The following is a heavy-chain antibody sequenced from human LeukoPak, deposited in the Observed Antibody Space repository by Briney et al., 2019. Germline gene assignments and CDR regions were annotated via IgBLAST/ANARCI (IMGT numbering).Heavy chain of an antibody. CDR3: ARDLRSYYDSRRA. J-gene: IGHJ4*02. CDR2: ISSSSSTI. CDR1: GFTFSRYW. Sequence: GGSLRLSCAASGFTFSRYWMTWVRQAPGKGLEWVSYISSSSSTIYYADSVKGRFTISRDNAKNSLYLQMNSLRAEDTAVYYCARDLRSYYDSRRAWGQGTLVTVSS. V-gene: IGHV3-48*01. D-gene: IGHD3-22*01.